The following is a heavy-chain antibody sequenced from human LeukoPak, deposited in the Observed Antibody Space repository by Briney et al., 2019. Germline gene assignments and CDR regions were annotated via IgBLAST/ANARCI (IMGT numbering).Heavy chain of an antibody. CDR3: ARGGDNGWLSPLDY. D-gene: IGHD2-21*02. J-gene: IGHJ4*02. CDR2: IYTSGST. CDR1: GGSISGYY. Sequence: SETLSLTCTVSGGSISGYYWSWMRQPAGKGLEWIGRIYTSGSTDYNPSLRSRLSVSLDTSKNQFSLQLISVTAADTAVYYCARGGDNGWLSPLDYWGQGVLVTVSS. V-gene: IGHV4-4*07.